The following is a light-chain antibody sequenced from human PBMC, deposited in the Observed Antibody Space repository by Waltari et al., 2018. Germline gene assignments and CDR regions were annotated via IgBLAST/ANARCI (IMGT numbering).Light chain of an antibody. CDR1: SSDIGHNNY. CDR3: TSYTAGNIVI. Sequence: QSALTQPASVSGSLGQSIILPCTGTSSDIGHNNYVSWYQHHPGKPPKFIIYEVNHPPPGSSYRLSGSKSGSTASLTISGVQAEDEAHYYCTSYTAGNIVIFGGGTKVTVL. J-gene: IGLJ2*01. CDR2: EVN. V-gene: IGLV2-14*01.